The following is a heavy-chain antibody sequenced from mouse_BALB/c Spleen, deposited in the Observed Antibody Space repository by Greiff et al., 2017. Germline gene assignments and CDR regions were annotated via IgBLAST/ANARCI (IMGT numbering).Heavy chain of an antibody. Sequence: EVQGVESGPGLVKPSQSLSLTCTVTGYSITSDYAWNWIRQFPGNKLEWMGYISYSGSTSYNPSLKSRISITRDTSKNQFFLQLNSVTTEDTATYYCARAGSSPFDYWGQGTTLTVSS. V-gene: IGHV3-2*02. CDR1: GYSITSDYA. CDR2: ISYSGST. D-gene: IGHD1-1*01. J-gene: IGHJ2*01. CDR3: ARAGSSPFDY.